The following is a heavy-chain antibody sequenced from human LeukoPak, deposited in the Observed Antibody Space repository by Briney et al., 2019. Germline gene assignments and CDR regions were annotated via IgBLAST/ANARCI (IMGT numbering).Heavy chain of an antibody. CDR3: ARQGSNSSGWYPVDD. V-gene: IGHV1-2*02. CDR2: MNPNSGGT. D-gene: IGHD6-19*01. Sequence: ASLKVSCKTSGYTFTAYYIHWPRQAPGPGLEWKGWMNPNSGGTKYAQTFQGRVTLTRDTSISTAYLELSSLTSDDTAVYFCARQGSNSSGWYPVDDWGQGTLVTVSS. J-gene: IGHJ4*02. CDR1: GYTFTAYY.